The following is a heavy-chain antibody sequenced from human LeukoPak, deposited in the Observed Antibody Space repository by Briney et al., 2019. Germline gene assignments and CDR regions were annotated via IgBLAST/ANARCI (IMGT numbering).Heavy chain of an antibody. D-gene: IGHD4-17*01. J-gene: IGHJ5*02. CDR1: GYTLTELS. V-gene: IGHV1-24*01. CDR3: ATGPGGDYAPNWFDP. Sequence: ASVKVSCKVSGYTLTELSMHWVRQAPGKGLEWMGGFDPEDGETIYAQKFQGRVTMTEDTSTDTAYMELSSLRSEDTVVYYCATGPGGDYAPNWFDPWGQGTLVTVSS. CDR2: FDPEDGET.